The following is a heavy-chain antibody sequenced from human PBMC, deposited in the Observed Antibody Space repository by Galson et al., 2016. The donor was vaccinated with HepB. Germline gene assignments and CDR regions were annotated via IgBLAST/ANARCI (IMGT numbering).Heavy chain of an antibody. CDR2: IYSGGNT. Sequence: SLRLSCAASEFTVSNNYMSWVRQAPGKGLEWVSLIYSGGNTRYADSVKGRFTISRDNSKNTVYLQMNSLRAEDTAVSYCSTLNPASPYFDYWGQGTLVTVSS. CDR1: EFTVSNNY. V-gene: IGHV3-53*01. J-gene: IGHJ4*02. CDR3: STLNPASPYFDY.